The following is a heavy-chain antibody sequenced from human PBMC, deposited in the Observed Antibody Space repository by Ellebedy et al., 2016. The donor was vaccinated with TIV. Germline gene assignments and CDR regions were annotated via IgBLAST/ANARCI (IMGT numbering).Heavy chain of an antibody. CDR3: ARTYDSGSSTHYYGMDV. CDR1: GFTFSSYS. J-gene: IGHJ6*02. D-gene: IGHD3-10*01. V-gene: IGHV3-21*01. Sequence: GESLKISCAASGFTFSSYSMNWVRQAPGKGLEWVSSISSSSSYIYYADSVKGRFTISRDNAKNSLYLQMNSLRAEDTAVYYCARTYDSGSSTHYYGMDVWGQGTTVTVSS. CDR2: ISSSSSYI.